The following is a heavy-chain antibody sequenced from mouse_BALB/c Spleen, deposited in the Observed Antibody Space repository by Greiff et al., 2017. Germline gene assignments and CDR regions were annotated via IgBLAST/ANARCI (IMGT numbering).Heavy chain of an antibody. J-gene: IGHJ2*01. Sequence: QVQLQQPGAELVRPGVSVKISCKGSGYTFTDYAMHWVKQSHAKSLEWIGVISTYYGDASYNQKFKGKATMTVDKSSSTAYMELARLTSEDSAIYYCARHVGGYFDYWGQGTTLTVSS. CDR1: GYTFTDYA. V-gene: IGHV1S137*01. CDR2: ISTYYGDA. CDR3: ARHVGGYFDY.